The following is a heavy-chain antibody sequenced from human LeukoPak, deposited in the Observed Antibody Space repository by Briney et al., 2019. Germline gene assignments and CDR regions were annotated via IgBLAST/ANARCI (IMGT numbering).Heavy chain of an antibody. CDR1: GGSFSGYY. Sequence: SETLSLTCAVYGGSFSGYYWSWIRQPPGEGLEWIGEINHSGSTNYNPSLKSRVTISVDTSKNQFSLKLSSVTAADTAVYYCARGLRAKNMDYWGQGTLVTVSS. D-gene: IGHD2/OR15-2a*01. V-gene: IGHV4-34*01. J-gene: IGHJ4*02. CDR3: ARGLRAKNMDY. CDR2: INHSGST.